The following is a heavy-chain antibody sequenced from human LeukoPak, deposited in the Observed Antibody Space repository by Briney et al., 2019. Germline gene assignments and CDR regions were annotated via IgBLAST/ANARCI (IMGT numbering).Heavy chain of an antibody. V-gene: IGHV4-38-2*02. J-gene: IGHJ4*02. CDR1: GYSISSGYY. CDR2: IYHSGST. CDR3: ARVGNFDY. D-gene: IGHD3-10*01. Sequence: PSETLSLTCTVSGYSISSGYYWGWIRQPPGKGLEWIGSIYHSGSTYYNPSLKSRVTISVDTSKNQFSLKLSSVTAADTAVYYCARVGNFDYWGQGTLVTVSS.